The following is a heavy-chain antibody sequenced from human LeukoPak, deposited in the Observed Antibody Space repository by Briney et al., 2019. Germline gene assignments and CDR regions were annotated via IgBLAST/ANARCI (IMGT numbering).Heavy chain of an antibody. Sequence: PSETLSLTCTVSGGSISIYYWSWIRQPAGKGLEWIGRIYTSGSTNYNPSLKSRVTMSVDTSKNQFSLKLSSVTAADAAVYYCARDQISSSWLNWFDPWGQGTLVTVSS. J-gene: IGHJ5*02. CDR3: ARDQISSSWLNWFDP. CDR2: IYTSGST. CDR1: GGSISIYY. V-gene: IGHV4-4*07. D-gene: IGHD6-13*01.